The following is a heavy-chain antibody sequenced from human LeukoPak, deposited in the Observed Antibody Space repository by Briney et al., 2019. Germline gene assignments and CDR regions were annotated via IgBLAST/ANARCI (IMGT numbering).Heavy chain of an antibody. V-gene: IGHV1-18*01. CDR2: ISGYNGNT. CDR1: GYTFTSYG. Sequence: ASVKVSCKASGYTFTSYGISWVRQAPGQGLEWMGWISGYNGNTNYAQKLQGRVTMTTDTSTSTAYMELRSLRSDDTAVYYCAREYRYCSGGSCSVPRDGLDIWGQGTMVSVSS. J-gene: IGHJ3*02. D-gene: IGHD2-15*01. CDR3: AREYRYCSGGSCSVPRDGLDI.